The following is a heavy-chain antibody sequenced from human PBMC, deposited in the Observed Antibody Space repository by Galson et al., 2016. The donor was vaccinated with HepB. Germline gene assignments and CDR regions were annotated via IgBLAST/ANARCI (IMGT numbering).Heavy chain of an antibody. CDR2: ISSSSSYK. V-gene: IGHV3-21*01. Sequence: SLRLSCAASRFTFSHYGMNWVRQAPGTGLEWVSSISSSSSYKYYTDSVKGRFTISRDNAKNSLYLQMTSLRAEDTAVYYCARAREVATPNPFAYWGQGTLVTVSS. D-gene: IGHD5-24*01. CDR1: RFTFSHYG. J-gene: IGHJ4*02. CDR3: ARAREVATPNPFAY.